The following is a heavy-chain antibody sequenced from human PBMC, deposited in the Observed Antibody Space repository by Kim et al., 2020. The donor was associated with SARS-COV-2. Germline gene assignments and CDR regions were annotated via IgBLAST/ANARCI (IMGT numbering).Heavy chain of an antibody. Sequence: NPSHTDRVTIAVDPSKNQFALKLSSVTAADTAVYYCARQDNWNDAWFDPWGQGTLVTVSS. CDR3: ARQDNWNDAWFDP. D-gene: IGHD1-20*01. V-gene: IGHV4-59*08. J-gene: IGHJ5*02.